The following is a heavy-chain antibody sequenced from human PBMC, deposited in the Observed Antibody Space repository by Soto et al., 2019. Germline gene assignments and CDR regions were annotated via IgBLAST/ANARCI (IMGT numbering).Heavy chain of an antibody. V-gene: IGHV3-23*01. CDR1: GFTFSSYA. CDR2: ISGSGGST. Sequence: EVQLLESGGGLVQPGGSLRLSCAASGFTFSSYAMSWVRQAPGKGLEWVSAISGSGGSTYYADSVKGRFTIPRDNSKNTLYLQMNSLRAEDTAVYYCAKGHSGSYRLFAYWGQGTLVTVSS. J-gene: IGHJ4*02. CDR3: AKGHSGSYRLFAY. D-gene: IGHD1-26*01.